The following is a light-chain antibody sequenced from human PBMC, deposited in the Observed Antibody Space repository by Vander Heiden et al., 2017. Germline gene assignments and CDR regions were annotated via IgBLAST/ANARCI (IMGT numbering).Light chain of an antibody. J-gene: IGLJ2*01. Sequence: QSVLTQPHSASGPPGQRVPISCSGSNSNIGSHTVNWYQHLPGRAPKLLIYSINRRPSGVPDRFSGSRSGTSASLVISGLQSEDEADYYCATWDGSLNAVVFGGGTKVTVL. CDR2: SIN. CDR1: NSNIGSHT. V-gene: IGLV1-44*01. CDR3: ATWDGSLNAVV.